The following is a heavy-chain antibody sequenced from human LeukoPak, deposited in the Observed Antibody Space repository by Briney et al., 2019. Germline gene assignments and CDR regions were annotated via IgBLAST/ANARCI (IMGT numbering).Heavy chain of an antibody. J-gene: IGHJ4*02. CDR2: ISGSGGST. V-gene: IGHV3-23*01. D-gene: IGHD6-13*01. CDR3: AKDQKSIAATGYDY. CDR1: GFTFGNYA. Sequence: PGGSLRLSCAASGFTFGNYAMSWVRQGPGKGLEWVSTISGSGGSTYYADSVKGRFTISRDNSKNTLVLQMNSLRANDTAAYFCAKDQKSIAATGYDYWGQGTLVTASS.